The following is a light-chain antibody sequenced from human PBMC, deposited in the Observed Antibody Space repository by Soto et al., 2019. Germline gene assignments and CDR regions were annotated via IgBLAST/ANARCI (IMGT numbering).Light chain of an antibody. CDR2: DAS. Sequence: EIVLTQSPATVSLSPGERATLSCWASQSLSRYLAWYQQKPGQAPRLLIYDASNRANGIPARFTGSGSGTDFTLTISSLEPEDFAVYFCQQRAGWPPTFGGGTKVEIK. J-gene: IGKJ4*01. V-gene: IGKV3-11*01. CDR1: QSLSRY. CDR3: QQRAGWPPT.